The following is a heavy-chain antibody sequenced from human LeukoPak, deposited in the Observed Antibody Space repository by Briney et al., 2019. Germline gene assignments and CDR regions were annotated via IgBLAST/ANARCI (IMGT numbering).Heavy chain of an antibody. CDR2: INTNTGNP. V-gene: IGHV7-4-1*02. CDR1: GYTFTSYA. Sequence: ASVKVSCKASGYTFTSYAMNWVRQAPGQGLEWMGWINTNTGNPTYAQGFTGRFVFSLDTSVSTAYLQISSLKAEDTAVYYCARGSAPGYDFWRRYYHFDYWGQGTLVTVSS. J-gene: IGHJ4*02. D-gene: IGHD3-3*01. CDR3: ARGSAPGYDFWRRYYHFDY.